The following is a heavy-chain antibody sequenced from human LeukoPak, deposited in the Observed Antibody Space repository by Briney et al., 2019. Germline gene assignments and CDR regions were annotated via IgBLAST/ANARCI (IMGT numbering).Heavy chain of an antibody. J-gene: IGHJ6*03. CDR1: GYTFTSYA. CDR3: AREITPTRRKYSSGWYEYYYYMDV. CDR2: INTNTGNP. D-gene: IGHD6-19*01. Sequence: ASVKVSCKASGYTFTSYAMNWVRQAPGQGLEWMGWINTNTGNPTYAQGFTGRFVFSLDTSVSTAYLQISSLKAEDTAVYYCAREITPTRRKYSSGWYEYYYYMDVWGKGTTVTVSS. V-gene: IGHV7-4-1*02.